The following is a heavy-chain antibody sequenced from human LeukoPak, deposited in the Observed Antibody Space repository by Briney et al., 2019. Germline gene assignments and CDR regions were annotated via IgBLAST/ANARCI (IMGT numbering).Heavy chain of an antibody. D-gene: IGHD6-19*01. CDR3: ARRGDSSGWYNDY. CDR2: ISSSSSYI. Sequence: PGGSLRLSCAASGFTFSSYSMNWVRQAPGKGLEWVSSISSSSSYIYYADSVKGRFTISRDNAKNSLYLQMNSLRAEDTAVYYCARRGDSSGWYNDYWGQGTLVTVSS. J-gene: IGHJ4*02. V-gene: IGHV3-21*01. CDR1: GFTFSSYS.